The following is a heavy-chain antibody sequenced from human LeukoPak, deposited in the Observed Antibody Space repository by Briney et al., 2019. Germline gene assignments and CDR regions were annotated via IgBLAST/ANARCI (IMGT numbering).Heavy chain of an antibody. D-gene: IGHD6-19*01. CDR2: IIPIFGTA. Sequence: SAKVSCKASGGTFISYAISWVRQAPGQGLEWMGGIIPIFGTANYAQKFQGRVTITADESTSTAYMELSSLRSEDTAVYYCARVSKPYSSGWNYYYYGMDVWGQGTTVTVSS. J-gene: IGHJ6*02. CDR1: GGTFISYA. V-gene: IGHV1-69*13. CDR3: ARVSKPYSSGWNYYYYGMDV.